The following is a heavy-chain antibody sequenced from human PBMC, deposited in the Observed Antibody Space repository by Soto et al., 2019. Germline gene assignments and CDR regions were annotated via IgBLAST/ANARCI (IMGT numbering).Heavy chain of an antibody. J-gene: IGHJ5*02. Sequence: SVKVSCKASGFTFTSSAVQWVRQARGQRLEWIGWIVVGSGNTNYAQKFQERVTITRDMSTSTAYMELSSLRSEDTAVYYCAPPPLIVLVPAAMGGWFAPGGQGPRVTVSS. CDR2: IVVGSGNT. CDR1: GFTFTSSA. V-gene: IGHV1-58*01. CDR3: APPPLIVLVPAAMGGWFAP. D-gene: IGHD2-2*01.